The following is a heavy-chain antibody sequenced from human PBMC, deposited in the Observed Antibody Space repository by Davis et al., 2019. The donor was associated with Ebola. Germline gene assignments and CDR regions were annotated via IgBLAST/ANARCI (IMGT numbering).Heavy chain of an antibody. CDR3: ARLGTAMVFYGMDV. CDR2: IYYSGST. V-gene: IGHV4-59*08. Sequence: SETLSLTCTVSGGSISSYYWSWIRQPPEKGLEWIGYIYYSGSTNYNPSLKSRVTISVDTSKNQFPLKLSSVTAAATAVYYCARLGTAMVFYGMDVWGQGTTVTVSS. CDR1: GGSISSYY. J-gene: IGHJ6*02. D-gene: IGHD5-18*01.